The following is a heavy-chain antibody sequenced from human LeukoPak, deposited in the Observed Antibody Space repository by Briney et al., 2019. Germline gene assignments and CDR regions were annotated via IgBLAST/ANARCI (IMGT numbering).Heavy chain of an antibody. J-gene: IGHJ4*02. CDR2: INQSGTT. CDR1: GYSISSGYY. D-gene: IGHD2-21*02. V-gene: IGHV4-38-2*01. Sequence: SETLSLTCAVSGYSISSGYYGVWIRQSPGKGLEWIGEINQSGTTDYTPSLKNRVTMSVDTSKTQFSLKLTSVTAADTAVYCCGNRPDMSCRGGYCHVIDYWGQGTLVTVSS. CDR3: GNRPDMSCRGGYCHVIDY.